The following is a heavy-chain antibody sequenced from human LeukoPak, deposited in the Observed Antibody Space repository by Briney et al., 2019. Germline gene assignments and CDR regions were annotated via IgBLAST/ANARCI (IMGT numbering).Heavy chain of an antibody. V-gene: IGHV3-21*01. J-gene: IGHJ3*02. CDR2: ISSSSIYI. CDR1: GFTFSTYS. D-gene: IGHD6-13*01. Sequence: GGSLRLSCAASGFTFSTYSMNWVRQAPGKGLEWVSSISSSSIYIYYADSLKGRFTISRDNAKNSLYLQMNSLRAEDTAVYYCARSRYSSSWYDAFDIWGQGTMVTVSS. CDR3: ARSRYSSSWYDAFDI.